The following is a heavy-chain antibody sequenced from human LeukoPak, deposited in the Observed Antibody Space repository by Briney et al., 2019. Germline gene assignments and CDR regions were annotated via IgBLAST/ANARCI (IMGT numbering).Heavy chain of an antibody. CDR1: GGSFSGYY. Sequence: SETLSLTCAVYGGSFSGYYWSWIRQPPGKGLEWIGEINHSGSTNYNPSLKSRVTISVDTSKNQFSLKLSSVTAADTAVYYCARDCSGGSCYEYWGQGTLVTVSS. J-gene: IGHJ4*02. D-gene: IGHD2-15*01. CDR2: INHSGST. CDR3: ARDCSGGSCYEY. V-gene: IGHV4-34*01.